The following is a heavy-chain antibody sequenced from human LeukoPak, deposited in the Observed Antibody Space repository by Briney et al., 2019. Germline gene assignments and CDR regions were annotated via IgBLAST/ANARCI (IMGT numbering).Heavy chain of an antibody. CDR1: GGSISSSAYH. V-gene: IGHV4-39*07. CDR3: ARDDTVRGVITGFDP. Sequence: SETLSLTCTVSGGSISSSAYHWGWIRQPPGKGLEWIGRIYTSGSTNHNPSLKSRVTMSVDTSKNQFSLKLSSVTVADTAVYYCARDDTVRGVITGFDPWGQGTLVTVSS. CDR2: IYTSGST. D-gene: IGHD3-10*01. J-gene: IGHJ5*02.